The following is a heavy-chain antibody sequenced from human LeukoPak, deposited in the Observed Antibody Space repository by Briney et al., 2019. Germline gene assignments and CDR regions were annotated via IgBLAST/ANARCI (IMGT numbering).Heavy chain of an antibody. CDR2: IYYSGST. J-gene: IGHJ4*02. CDR1: GGSISSYY. Sequence: SETLSLTCTVSGGSISSYYWSWIRQPPGKGLEWIGYIYYSGSTNYNPSLKSRVTISVDTSKNQFSLKLSSVTAADTAVYYCARKTVDYDILTGYYCRGYFDYWGQGTLVTVSS. CDR3: ARKTVDYDILTGYYCRGYFDY. D-gene: IGHD3-9*01. V-gene: IGHV4-59*01.